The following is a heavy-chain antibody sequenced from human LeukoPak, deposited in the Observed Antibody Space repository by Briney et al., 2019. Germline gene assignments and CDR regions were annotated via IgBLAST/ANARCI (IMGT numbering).Heavy chain of an antibody. D-gene: IGHD1-26*01. CDR2: IYYSGST. V-gene: IGHV4-59*01. CDR1: GGSISGYY. Sequence: SETLSLTCTVSGGSISGYYWSWIRQPPGKGLEWLGYIYYSGSTNYYPSLKSRVTISVETSKNQFSLRLSSVTAADTAVYYCAKETGGSYSNDAFDIWGQGTMVTVS. CDR3: AKETGGSYSNDAFDI. J-gene: IGHJ3*02.